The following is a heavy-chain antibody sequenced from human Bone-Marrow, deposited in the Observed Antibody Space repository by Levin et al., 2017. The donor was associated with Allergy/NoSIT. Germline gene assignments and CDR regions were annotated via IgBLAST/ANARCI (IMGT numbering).Heavy chain of an antibody. CDR1: GGSISSSTYY. J-gene: IGHJ6*03. V-gene: IGHV4-39*01. CDR3: TRGGAGTSVVYYYYYMDV. D-gene: IGHD1/OR15-1a*01. Sequence: SETLSLTCTVSGGSISSSTYYWGWIRQPPGKGLEWIGTIYYSGSTYYNPSLKSRVTISVDTSKNQFSLNLGSETAADTAVYYCTRGGAGTSVVYYYYYMDVWGKGTTVTVSS. CDR2: IYYSGST.